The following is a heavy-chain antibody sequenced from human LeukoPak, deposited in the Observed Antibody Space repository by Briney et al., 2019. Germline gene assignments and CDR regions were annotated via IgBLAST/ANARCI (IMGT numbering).Heavy chain of an antibody. Sequence: GGSLRLSCAASGFTFSSYGMHWVRQALGKGLEWVAVISYDGSNKYYADSVKGRFTISRDDAKNSLYLQMSNLRAEDTAVYYCARGPNFMILVITTIDYWGQGTLVTVSS. CDR1: GFTFSSYG. CDR2: ISYDGSNK. CDR3: ARGPNFMILVITTIDY. D-gene: IGHD3/OR15-3a*01. J-gene: IGHJ4*02. V-gene: IGHV3-30*03.